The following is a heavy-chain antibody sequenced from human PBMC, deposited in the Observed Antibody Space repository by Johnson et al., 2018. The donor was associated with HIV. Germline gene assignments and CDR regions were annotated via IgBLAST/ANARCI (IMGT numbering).Heavy chain of an antibody. Sequence: QVQLVESGGGVVQPGRSLRLSCAASGFTFSSYAMHWVRQAPGKGLEWVAVISYDGSNKYYADSVKGRFTISRDNSKNTLYLQMNSLRAEDTAVYYCARQVYCSSTSYSSAFDIWGQGTVVTVSS. CDR3: ARQVYCSSTSYSSAFDI. J-gene: IGHJ3*02. CDR1: GFTFSSYA. CDR2: ISYDGSNK. D-gene: IGHD2-2*01. V-gene: IGHV3-30-3*01.